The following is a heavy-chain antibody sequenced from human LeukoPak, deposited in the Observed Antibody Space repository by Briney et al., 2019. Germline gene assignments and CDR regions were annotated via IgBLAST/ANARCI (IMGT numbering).Heavy chain of an antibody. V-gene: IGHV3-48*01. Sequence: PGGSLRLTCAASGFTFSSYSMNWVRQAPGKGLEWVSYISSSSSTIYYADSVKGRFTISRDNAKNSLYLQMNSLRAEDTAVYYCASTWYSSGWYSPGADYWGQGTLVTVSS. D-gene: IGHD6-19*01. CDR2: ISSSSSTI. J-gene: IGHJ4*02. CDR3: ASTWYSSGWYSPGADY. CDR1: GFTFSSYS.